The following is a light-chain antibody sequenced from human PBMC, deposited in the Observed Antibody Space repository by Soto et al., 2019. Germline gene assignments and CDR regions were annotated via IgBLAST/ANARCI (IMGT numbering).Light chain of an antibody. Sequence: QSVLTQPPSASRTPGQRVTISCSGSSSNIGSSPVNWYQQLPGTAPKLLIYSNNQRPSGVPDRFSGSKSGTSASLAISGLQSEDEADYYCAAWDDSLNGPVVFGGGTKLTVL. V-gene: IGLV1-44*01. CDR2: SNN. CDR3: AAWDDSLNGPVV. CDR1: SSNIGSSP. J-gene: IGLJ2*01.